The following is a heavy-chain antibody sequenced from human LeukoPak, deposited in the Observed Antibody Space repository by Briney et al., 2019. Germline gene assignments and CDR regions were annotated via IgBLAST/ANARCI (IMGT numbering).Heavy chain of an antibody. CDR2: IHYSGST. V-gene: IGHV4-59*01. CDR1: GGSISPYF. CDR3: ARKYYYDSSGYSYYFDY. J-gene: IGHJ4*02. Sequence: SETLSLTCTVSGGSISPYFWSWIRQPPGKGLEWIAYIHYSGSTNYNPSLKSRVTISVDTSKNQFSLKLSSVTAADTAVYYCARKYYYDSSGYSYYFDYWGQGTLVTVSS. D-gene: IGHD3-22*01.